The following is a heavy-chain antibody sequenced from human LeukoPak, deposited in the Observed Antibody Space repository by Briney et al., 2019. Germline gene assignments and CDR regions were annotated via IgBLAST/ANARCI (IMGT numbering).Heavy chain of an antibody. D-gene: IGHD5-12*01. Sequence: TGGTLRLSCAASGFTFSSYGMSWVRQAPGKGLEWVSAISGSGGSTYYADSVKGRFTISRDNSKNTLYLQMNSLRAEDTAVYYCARVGGYSGYDWWAYYYYYMDVWGKGTTVTVSS. CDR2: ISGSGGST. CDR3: ARVGGYSGYDWWAYYYYYMDV. J-gene: IGHJ6*03. CDR1: GFTFSSYG. V-gene: IGHV3-23*01.